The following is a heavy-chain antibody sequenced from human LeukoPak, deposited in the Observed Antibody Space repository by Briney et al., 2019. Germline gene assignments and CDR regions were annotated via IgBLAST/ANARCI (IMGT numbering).Heavy chain of an antibody. CDR3: ARDPSHHSGTFDI. CDR1: RGSVTSYY. D-gene: IGHD2-15*01. J-gene: IGHJ3*02. Sequence: SETLSLTCTVSRGSVTSYYWSWIRQPPGKGLEWIGDVYFSGDTKYNPSLQSRVTISLDTSQNQFSLRLRSVTAADTAVYYCARDPSHHSGTFDIWGQGTTVTVSS. CDR2: VYFSGDT. V-gene: IGHV4-59*02.